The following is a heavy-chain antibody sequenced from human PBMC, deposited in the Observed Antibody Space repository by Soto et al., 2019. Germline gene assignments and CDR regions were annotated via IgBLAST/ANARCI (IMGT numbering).Heavy chain of an antibody. J-gene: IGHJ4*02. D-gene: IGHD3-22*01. CDR1: GFTFSSYG. V-gene: IGHV3-33*01. Sequence: PGGSLRLSCAASGFTFSSYGMHWVRQAPGKGLEWVAVIWYDGSNKYYADPVEGRFTISRDNSKNTLYLQMNSLRAEDTAVYYCARIDDYDSSGYYYAVDYWGQGTLVTVSS. CDR2: IWYDGSNK. CDR3: ARIDDYDSSGYYYAVDY.